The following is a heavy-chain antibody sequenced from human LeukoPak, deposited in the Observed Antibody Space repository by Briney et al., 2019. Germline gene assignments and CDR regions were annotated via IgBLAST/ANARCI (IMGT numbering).Heavy chain of an antibody. CDR2: IYTSGST. D-gene: IGHD4-17*01. J-gene: IGHJ4*02. CDR3: ARGSDYGDCVPYYFDY. V-gene: IGHV4-61*02. Sequence: PSQTLSLTCTVSGGSISSGSYYWSWIRQPAGKGLEWIGRIYTSGSTNYNPSLKSRVTISVDTSKNQFSLKLSSVTAADTAVYYCARGSDYGDCVPYYFDYWGQGTLVTVSS. CDR1: GGSISSGSYY.